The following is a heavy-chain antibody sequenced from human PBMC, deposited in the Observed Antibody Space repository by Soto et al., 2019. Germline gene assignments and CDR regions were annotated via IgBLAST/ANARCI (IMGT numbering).Heavy chain of an antibody. D-gene: IGHD5-18*01. J-gene: IGHJ5*02. Sequence: QLQLQESGPGLVKPSETLSLTCTVSGGSISVTNYYWGWIRQPPGKGLEGIGTIFYNGNIYYNPSLRSRVTISADTSKNQFSMKVPSVPAADTAAYYCARQDTAGWFNPWGQGTLVTVSS. V-gene: IGHV4-39*01. CDR3: ARQDTAGWFNP. CDR1: GGSISVTNYY. CDR2: IFYNGNI.